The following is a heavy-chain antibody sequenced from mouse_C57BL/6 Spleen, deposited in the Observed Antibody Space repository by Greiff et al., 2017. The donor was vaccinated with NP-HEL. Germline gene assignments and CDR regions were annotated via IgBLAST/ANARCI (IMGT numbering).Heavy chain of an antibody. J-gene: IGHJ3*01. Sequence: QVQLKQSGPELVKPGASVKISCKASGYAFSSSWMNWVKQRPGKGLEWIGRIYPGDGDTNYNGKFKGKATLTADKSSSTAYMQLSSLTSEDSAVYFCARAEDSSGVAYWGQGTLVTVSA. CDR2: IYPGDGDT. D-gene: IGHD3-2*02. CDR3: ARAEDSSGVAY. CDR1: GYAFSSSW. V-gene: IGHV1-82*01.